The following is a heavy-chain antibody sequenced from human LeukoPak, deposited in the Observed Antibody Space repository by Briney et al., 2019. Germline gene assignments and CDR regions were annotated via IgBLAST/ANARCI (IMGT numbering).Heavy chain of an antibody. V-gene: IGHV3-30-3*01. CDR3: ARDALITMIVVGPIDY. D-gene: IGHD3-22*01. J-gene: IGHJ4*02. CDR1: GFTFSSYA. CDR2: ISYDGSNK. Sequence: VQPGRSLRLSCAASGFTFSSYAMHWVRQAPGKGLEWVAVISYDGSNKYYADSAKGRFTISRDNSKNTLYLQMNSLRAEDTAVYYCARDALITMIVVGPIDYWGQGTLVTVSS.